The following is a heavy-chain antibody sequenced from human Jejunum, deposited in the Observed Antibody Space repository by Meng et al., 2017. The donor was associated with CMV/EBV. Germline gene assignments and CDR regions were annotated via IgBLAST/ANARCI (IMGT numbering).Heavy chain of an antibody. CDR1: FTFSSYW. V-gene: IGHV3-74*01. CDR3: TKYGGESVQQLVGFDP. CDR2: INSDGSRT. J-gene: IGHJ5*02. D-gene: IGHD6-13*01. Sequence: FTFSSYWMHWVRQAPGKGLVWVSRINSDGSRTSYADSVKGRFTISRDNAKNTMFLQMDSLRAEDTAVYYCTKYGGESVQQLVGFDPWGQGTLVTVSS.